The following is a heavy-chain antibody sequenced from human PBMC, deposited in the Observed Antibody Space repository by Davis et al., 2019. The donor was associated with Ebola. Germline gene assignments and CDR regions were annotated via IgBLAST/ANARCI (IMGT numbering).Heavy chain of an antibody. CDR1: GYSFTSYW. V-gene: IGHV5-51*01. J-gene: IGHJ3*02. CDR3: ARHGHTDSSDAFDI. Sequence: GESLKISCKGSGYSFTSYWIGWVRQMPGKGLEWMGIIYPGDSDTRYSPSFQGQVTISADKSITTAYLHWSSLKASDTAMYYCARHGHTDSSDAFDIWGQGTMVAVSS. CDR2: IYPGDSDT. D-gene: IGHD6-6*01.